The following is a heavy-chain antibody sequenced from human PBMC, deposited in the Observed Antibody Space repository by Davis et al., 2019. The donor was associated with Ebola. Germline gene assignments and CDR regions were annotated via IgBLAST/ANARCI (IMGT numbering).Heavy chain of an antibody. CDR3: ARAPIAGAGTRWGTRWFDP. CDR1: GYSISSDYH. V-gene: IGHV4-38-2*01. J-gene: IGHJ5*02. D-gene: IGHD6-13*01. Sequence: PSETLSLTCAVSGYSISSDYHWGWIRQPPGKGLEWLGNINPRGNINYNPSLKSRVTISRDTSKNLFSLKLSSVTAADTAVYYCARAPIAGAGTRWGTRWFDPWGQGTLVTVSS. CDR2: INPRGNI.